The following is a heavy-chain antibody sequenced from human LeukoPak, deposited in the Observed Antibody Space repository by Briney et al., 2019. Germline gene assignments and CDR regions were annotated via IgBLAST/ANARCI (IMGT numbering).Heavy chain of an antibody. D-gene: IGHD3-10*01. CDR3: ARDQPPQYYYGSGSYRY. J-gene: IGHJ4*02. CDR2: ISSDSTSI. V-gene: IGHV3-48*01. CDR1: GFHFSIFN. Sequence: GGSLRLSCAVSGFHFSIFNMNWVRQAPGKGLEWISYISSDSTSIYYADSVKGRFTISRDNAKNSLYLQMNSLRAEDTAVYYCARDQPPQYYYGSGSYRYWGQGTLVTVSS.